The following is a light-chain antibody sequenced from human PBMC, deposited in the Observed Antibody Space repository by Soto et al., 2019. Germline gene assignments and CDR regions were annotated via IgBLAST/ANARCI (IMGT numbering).Light chain of an antibody. V-gene: IGKV1-33*01. CDR3: QQYENLPT. J-gene: IGKJ5*01. Sequence: DIQMTQSPSSLSASVGDRVTITCQASQGISNYLNWYQQKPGKAPKLLIYDASNLETGVPSRFSGSGSGTDFTFTISRLQPEDIATYYCQQYENLPTFGQGTRLEIK. CDR1: QGISNY. CDR2: DAS.